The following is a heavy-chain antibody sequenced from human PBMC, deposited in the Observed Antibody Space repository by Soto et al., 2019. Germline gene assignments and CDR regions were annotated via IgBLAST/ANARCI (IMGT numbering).Heavy chain of an antibody. CDR1: SFTFSNYG. Sequence: QVQLVESGGGVVQPGRSLRLSCAASSFTFSNYGMHWVRQAPGKGLEWVAIISFDGSHSYYAGSVKGRFTISRDNSKNTVYLQMNNLTTEDTTVYFCAKDLATTLVRGVNGLDVCGQGTTVTVSS. V-gene: IGHV3-30*18. CDR2: ISFDGSHS. CDR3: AKDLATTLVRGVNGLDV. J-gene: IGHJ6*02. D-gene: IGHD3-10*01.